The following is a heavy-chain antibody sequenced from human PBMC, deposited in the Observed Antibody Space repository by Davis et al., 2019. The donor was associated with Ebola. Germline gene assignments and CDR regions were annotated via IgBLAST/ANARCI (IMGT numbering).Heavy chain of an antibody. Sequence: ASVKVSCKASGYTFTSYGISWVRQAPGQGLEWMGWINPNSGGTNYAQKFQGRVTMTRDTSISTAYMELSRLRSDDTAVYYCARVRKTWSSYDYWGQGTLVTVSS. CDR2: INPNSGGT. J-gene: IGHJ4*02. V-gene: IGHV1-2*02. CDR3: ARVRKTWSSYDY. CDR1: GYTFTSYG. D-gene: IGHD1-26*01.